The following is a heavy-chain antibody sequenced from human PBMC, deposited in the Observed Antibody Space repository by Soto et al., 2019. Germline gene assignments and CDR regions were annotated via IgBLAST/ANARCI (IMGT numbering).Heavy chain of an antibody. J-gene: IGHJ4*01. CDR2: IYHSGST. CDR3: ASAHDYGGNFETR. Sequence: PSGTLSLTCAVSGGSISRCGYSWSWIRQPPGKGLEWIGYIYHSGSTYYNPSLKSRVTISVDRSKNQFSLKLSSVTAADTAVYYCASAHDYGGNFETRWSQGTLVTVSS. D-gene: IGHD4-17*01. CDR1: GGSISRCGYS. V-gene: IGHV4-30-2*01.